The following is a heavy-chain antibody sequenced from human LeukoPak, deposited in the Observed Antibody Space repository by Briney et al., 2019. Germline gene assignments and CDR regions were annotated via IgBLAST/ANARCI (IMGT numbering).Heavy chain of an antibody. D-gene: IGHD2-2*01. J-gene: IGHJ4*02. CDR2: VFYEGNT. Sequence: PSETLSLTCTVSGGSLTGYFWSWIRQPPGKGLEWVGYVFYEGNTNYNPSLKCRVTTSVDTSKNQFSLRLNSVTAADTAVYYCVRQGTITYAYFDSWGQGVPVTVSS. CDR3: VRQGTITYAYFDS. CDR1: GGSLTGYF. V-gene: IGHV4-59*08.